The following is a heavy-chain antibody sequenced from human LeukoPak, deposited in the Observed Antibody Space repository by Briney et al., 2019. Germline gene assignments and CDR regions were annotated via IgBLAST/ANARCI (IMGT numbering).Heavy chain of an antibody. Sequence: GGSLRLSCAASGFTFSSYAMSWVRQAPGKGLEWVSVISGSGDSTYYGDSVKGRFTISRDNAKKSLYLQMTSLTAEDTAVYYCARDRGAYCGGDCYLGFDYWGRGTLVTVSS. V-gene: IGHV3-23*01. D-gene: IGHD2-21*02. CDR1: GFTFSSYA. J-gene: IGHJ4*01. CDR2: ISGSGDST. CDR3: ARDRGAYCGGDCYLGFDY.